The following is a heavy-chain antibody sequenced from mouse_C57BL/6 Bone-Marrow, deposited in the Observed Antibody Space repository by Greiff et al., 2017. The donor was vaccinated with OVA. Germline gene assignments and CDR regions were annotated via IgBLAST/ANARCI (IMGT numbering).Heavy chain of an antibody. J-gene: IGHJ3*01. CDR1: GYSITSGYY. V-gene: IGHV3-6*01. CDR2: ISYDGSN. CDR3: ARRGIYYGNYGGFAY. Sequence: DVQLQESGPGLVKPSQSLSLTCSVTGYSITSGYYWNWIRQFPGNKLEWMGYISYDGSNNYNPSLKNRISITRDTSKNQFFLKLNSVTTEDTATYYCARRGIYYGNYGGFAYWGQGTLVTVSA. D-gene: IGHD2-1*01.